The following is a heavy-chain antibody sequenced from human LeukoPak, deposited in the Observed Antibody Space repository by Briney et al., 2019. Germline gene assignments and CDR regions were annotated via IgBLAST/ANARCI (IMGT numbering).Heavy chain of an antibody. J-gene: IGHJ5*02. Sequence: GGSLRLSCAASGFTFSNYGMHWVRQAPGKGLEWVALIWYDGSRIYYADSVKGRFTISRDNSENTVFLQMNSLRAEDTAVYFCARVVGCSGGNCYPSWIDPWGQGTVVTVSS. CDR2: IWYDGSRI. CDR3: ARVVGCSGGNCYPSWIDP. CDR1: GFTFSNYG. V-gene: IGHV3-33*01. D-gene: IGHD2-15*01.